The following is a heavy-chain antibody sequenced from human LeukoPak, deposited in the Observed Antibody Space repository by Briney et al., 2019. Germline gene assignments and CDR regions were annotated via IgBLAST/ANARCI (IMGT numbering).Heavy chain of an antibody. D-gene: IGHD5-18*01. CDR2: INHSGST. CDR3: ARGVAGIQLFDY. CDR1: GGSFSGYY. J-gene: IGHJ4*02. V-gene: IGHV4-34*01. Sequence: SETLSLTCAVYGGSFSGYYWSWIRQPPGKGLEWIGEINHSGSTNYNPSLKSRVTISVDTSKNQFSLKLSSVTAADTAVYYCARGVAGIQLFDYWGQGTLVTVSS.